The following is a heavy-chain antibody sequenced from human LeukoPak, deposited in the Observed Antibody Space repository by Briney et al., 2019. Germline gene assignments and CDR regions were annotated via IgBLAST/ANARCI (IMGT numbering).Heavy chain of an antibody. CDR1: GGSIKSFY. V-gene: IGHV4-59*01. D-gene: IGHD3-9*01. J-gene: IGHJ4*02. Sequence: LETLSLTCTVSGGSIKSFYWGWVRQPPGKGVGGVGYIYYSGSTNYNPSLKSRVTISVDTSKNQFPLKLSSVTAADTAVYYCARAPPYDILTGYYEYYFDYWGQGTLVTVSS. CDR3: ARAPPYDILTGYYEYYFDY. CDR2: IYYSGST.